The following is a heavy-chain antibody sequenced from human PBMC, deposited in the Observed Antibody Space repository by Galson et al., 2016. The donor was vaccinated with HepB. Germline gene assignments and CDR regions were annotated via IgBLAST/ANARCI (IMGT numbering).Heavy chain of an antibody. V-gene: IGHV5-51*01. J-gene: IGHJ4*02. D-gene: IGHD1-14*01. CDR3: ARLTGRSAGSDF. CDR1: GYSFTDYW. Sequence: QSGAEVKKPGESLNISCQGSGYSFTDYWTAWVRQMPGKGLEWMGIIYPGDSQTIYSPSFQGQVVISADKSISTAYLQWVSLKASDTAMYSCARLTGRSAGSDFWGQGTLVTVSS. CDR2: IYPGDSQT.